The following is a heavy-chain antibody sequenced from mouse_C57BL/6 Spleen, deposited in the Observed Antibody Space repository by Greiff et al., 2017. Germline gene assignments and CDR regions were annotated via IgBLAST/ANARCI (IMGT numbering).Heavy chain of an antibody. J-gene: IGHJ1*03. Sequence: EVKVVESGEGLVKPGGSLKLSCAASGFTFSSYAMSWVRQTPEKRLEWVAYISSGGDYIYYADTVKGRFTISRDNARNTLYLQMSSLKSEDTAMYYCTRESNYYGSSWYFDVWGTGTTVTVSS. V-gene: IGHV5-9-1*02. D-gene: IGHD1-1*01. CDR1: GFTFSSYA. CDR2: ISSGGDYI. CDR3: TRESNYYGSSWYFDV.